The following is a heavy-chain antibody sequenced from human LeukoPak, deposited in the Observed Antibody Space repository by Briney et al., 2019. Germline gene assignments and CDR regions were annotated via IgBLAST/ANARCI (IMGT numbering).Heavy chain of an antibody. J-gene: IGHJ6*02. Sequence: SETLSLTCAVYGGSFSGYYWSWIRQPPGKGLEWIGEINHSGSTNYNPSLKSRVTISVDTSKNQFSLKLSSVTAADTAVYYCARSRLRLGELWSGPYYYYYGMGVWGQGTTVTVSS. V-gene: IGHV4-34*01. CDR3: ARSRLRLGELWSGPYYYYYGMGV. D-gene: IGHD3-16*01. CDR1: GGSFSGYY. CDR2: INHSGST.